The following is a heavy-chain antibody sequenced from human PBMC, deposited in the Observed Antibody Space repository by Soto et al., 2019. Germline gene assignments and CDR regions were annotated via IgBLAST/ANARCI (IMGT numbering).Heavy chain of an antibody. V-gene: IGHV5-51*01. Sequence: GESLKISCKGSGYIFTNFWIAWVRQMPGKGLEYMGIVFPRDSDTKYSPSFEGQVTISADKSINTAYLQWSSLKASDTAIYYCARHQGGMDVWGQGTTVTVS. CDR3: ARHQGGMDV. CDR2: VFPRDSDT. J-gene: IGHJ6*02. CDR1: GYIFTNFW.